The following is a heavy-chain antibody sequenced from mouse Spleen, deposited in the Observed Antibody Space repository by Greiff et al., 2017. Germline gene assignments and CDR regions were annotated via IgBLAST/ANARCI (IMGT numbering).Heavy chain of an antibody. D-gene: IGHD2-13*01. CDR2: IDPETGGT. V-gene: IGHV1-15*01. J-gene: IGHJ2*01. CDR1: GYTFTDYE. Sequence: LVESGAELVRPGASVTLSCKASGYTFTDYEMHWVKQTPVHGLEWIGAIDPETGGTAYNQKFKGKAILTADKSSSTAYMELRSLTSEDSAVYYCTREGTYYGDLLDYWGQGTTLTVSS. CDR3: TREGTYYGDLLDY.